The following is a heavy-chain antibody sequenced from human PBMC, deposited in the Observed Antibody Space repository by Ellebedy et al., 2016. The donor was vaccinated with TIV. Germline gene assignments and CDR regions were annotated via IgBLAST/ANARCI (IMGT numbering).Heavy chain of an antibody. D-gene: IGHD1-26*01. J-gene: IGHJ4*02. V-gene: IGHV3-33*06. CDR1: GFIFGTFD. CDR3: AKDQGGDSGSWRRRSNDY. CDR2: IWHDGNKQ. Sequence: GGSLRLSCTASGFIFGTFDFHWVRQAPGKGLEWVAHIWHDGNKQNYADSVKGRFTISRDNSKNTLYLQMDSLRAEDTAVYYCAKDQGGDSGSWRRRSNDYWGQGTLVTVSS.